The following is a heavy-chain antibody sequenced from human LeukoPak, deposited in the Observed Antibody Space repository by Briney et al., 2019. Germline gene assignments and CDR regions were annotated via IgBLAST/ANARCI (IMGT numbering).Heavy chain of an antibody. V-gene: IGHV1-8*01. Sequence: ASVKVSCKASGYTFTSYDINWVRQATGQGLEWMGWMNPNSGNTGYAQKFQGRVTMTRNTSISTAYMELSSLRSEDTAVYYCARGRGALGATHIDYWGQGTTVTVSS. CDR2: MNPNSGNT. CDR1: GYTFTSYD. D-gene: IGHD1-26*01. CDR3: ARGRGALGATHIDY. J-gene: IGHJ3*01.